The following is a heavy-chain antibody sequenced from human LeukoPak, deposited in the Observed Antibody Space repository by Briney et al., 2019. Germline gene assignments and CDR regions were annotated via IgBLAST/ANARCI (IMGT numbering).Heavy chain of an antibody. V-gene: IGHV4-59*01. CDR2: IYDSGST. CDR3: ATRGGDYEISEYWFFGL. Sequence: SETLSLTCTVSGGSISTYYWSWIRQPPGKGLEYIGYIYDSGSTNYNPSLKSRVTMSVDTSKQQFSLKLSSVTAADTGVYYCATRGGDYEISEYWFFGLWGRGTLVTVSS. CDR1: GGSISTYY. D-gene: IGHD3-22*01. J-gene: IGHJ2*01.